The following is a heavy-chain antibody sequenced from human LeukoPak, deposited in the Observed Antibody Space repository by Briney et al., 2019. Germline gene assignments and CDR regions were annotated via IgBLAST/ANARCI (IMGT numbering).Heavy chain of an antibody. Sequence: ASVKVSCKASGYTFTSYYMHWVRQAPGQGLEWMGWINPNSGGTNYAQKFQGRVTMTRDTSISTAYMELSRLRSDDTAVYYCARDRPHSSGYWDYWGQGTLVTVSS. D-gene: IGHD3-22*01. CDR2: INPNSGGT. CDR1: GYTFTSYY. J-gene: IGHJ4*02. CDR3: ARDRPHSSGYWDY. V-gene: IGHV1-2*02.